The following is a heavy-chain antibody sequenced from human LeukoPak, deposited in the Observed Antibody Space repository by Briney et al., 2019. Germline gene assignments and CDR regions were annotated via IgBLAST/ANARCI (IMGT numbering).Heavy chain of an antibody. CDR3: ARGERYSSGWDSDY. CDR2: ISAYNGDT. D-gene: IGHD6-19*01. CDR1: GYTFTSYG. J-gene: IGHJ4*02. V-gene: IGHV1-18*01. Sequence: ASVKVSCKASGYTFTSYGITWVRQAPGQGLEWMGWISAYNGDTNYAQKLQGRVTMTTDTSTSTACMELRSLRSDDTAVYYCARGERYSSGWDSDYWGQGTLVTVSS.